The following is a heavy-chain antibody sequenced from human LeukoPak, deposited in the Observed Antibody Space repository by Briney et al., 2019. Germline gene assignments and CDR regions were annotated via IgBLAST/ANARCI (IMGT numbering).Heavy chain of an antibody. Sequence: SETLSLTCTVSGGSISSYYWSWIRQPPGKGLEWIGYIYYNGSTNYNPSLKSRVTISVDTSTTQFSLKLSSVTAADTAVYYCAREGESYYYLYVWGKGTTVTISS. CDR3: AREGESYYYLYV. CDR1: GGSISSYY. J-gene: IGHJ6*03. D-gene: IGHD2-21*01. V-gene: IGHV4-59*01. CDR2: IYYNGST.